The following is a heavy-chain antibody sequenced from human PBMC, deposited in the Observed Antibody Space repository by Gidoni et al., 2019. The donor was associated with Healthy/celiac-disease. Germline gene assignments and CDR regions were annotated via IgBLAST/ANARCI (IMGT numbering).Heavy chain of an antibody. CDR3: ARNPGWSDYYDSSGYYPHLVDP. CDR2: IKQDGSEK. D-gene: IGHD3-22*01. Sequence: EVQLVESGGGLVPLGGSLRLSCSASGFPFSRYLMSWVRKAPGKGLGWVSNIKQDGSEKYYVDSVKGRFTIARDNAKNALYLEMNSLRAEDTAVYYCARNPGWSDYYDSSGYYPHLVDPWGQGTLVTVSS. CDR1: GFPFSRYL. J-gene: IGHJ5*02. V-gene: IGHV3-7*03.